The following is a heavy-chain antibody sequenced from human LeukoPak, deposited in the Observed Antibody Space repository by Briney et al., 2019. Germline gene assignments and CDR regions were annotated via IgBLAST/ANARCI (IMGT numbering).Heavy chain of an antibody. V-gene: IGHV1-8*01. D-gene: IGHD1-7*01. Sequence: ASVKVSCKASGYTFTSYDINWVRQATGQGLEWMGWMNLNSGHTGFAQKFQGRVTLTWDTSISTAYMELSSLTSEDTAVYCCARSSVTGTTDAFDIWGQGTMVTVSS. CDR2: MNLNSGHT. CDR1: GYTFTSYD. J-gene: IGHJ3*02. CDR3: ARSSVTGTTDAFDI.